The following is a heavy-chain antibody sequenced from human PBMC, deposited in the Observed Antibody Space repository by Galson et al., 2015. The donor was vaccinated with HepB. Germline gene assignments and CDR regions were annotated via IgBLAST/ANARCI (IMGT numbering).Heavy chain of an antibody. J-gene: IGHJ6*02. CDR1: GFSFISHS. Sequence: SLRLSCASSGFSFISHSMNWVRHSPGKGLEWLAYISPGGTKYYADSARGRFTISRDNAKKSMYLHMSSLRVEDTGIYYCARNSASYDYYNMDVWGQGTTVTVSS. D-gene: IGHD3-10*01. CDR3: ARNSASYDYYNMDV. V-gene: IGHV3-48*01. CDR2: ISPGGTK.